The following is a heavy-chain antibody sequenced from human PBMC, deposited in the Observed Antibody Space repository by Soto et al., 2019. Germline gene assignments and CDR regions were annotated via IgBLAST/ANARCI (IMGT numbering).Heavy chain of an antibody. CDR2: SSSSSSYT. J-gene: IGHJ6*02. CDR1: GFTFSDYY. Sequence: PGGSLRLSCAASGFTFSDYYMSCIRQAPGKGLEWVSYSSSSSSYTNYADSVKGRFTISRDNAKNALYLQMNSLRAEDTAVYYCARDHTALDLYSSGVGMDVWGQGTRVTVSS. D-gene: IGHD6-19*01. V-gene: IGHV3-11*06. CDR3: ARDHTALDLYSSGVGMDV.